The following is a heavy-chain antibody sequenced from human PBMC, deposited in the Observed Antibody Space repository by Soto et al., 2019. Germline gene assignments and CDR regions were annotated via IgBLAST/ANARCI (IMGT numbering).Heavy chain of an antibody. Sequence: SETLSLTCTVSGGSISSYYWIWIRQPPGKGLEWIGYIYYSGSTNYNPSLKSRVTISVDTSKNQFSLKLSSVTAADTAVYYCAGSRATGYSSSWYYFDYWGQGTLVTVSS. V-gene: IGHV4-59*01. CDR3: AGSRATGYSSSWYYFDY. J-gene: IGHJ4*02. CDR1: GGSISSYY. CDR2: IYYSGST. D-gene: IGHD6-13*01.